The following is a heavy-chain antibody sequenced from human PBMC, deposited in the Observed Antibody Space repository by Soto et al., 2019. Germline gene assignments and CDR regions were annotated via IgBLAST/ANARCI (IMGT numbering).Heavy chain of an antibody. D-gene: IGHD3-3*01. CDR3: ARVITIFGVASYGMDV. CDR1: GYTFTSYA. Sequence: ASVKVSCKASGYTFTSYAMHWVRQAHGQRLEWMGWINAGNGNTKYSQKFQGRVTITRDTSASTAYMELSSLRSEDTAVYYCARVITIFGVASYGMDVWGQGTTVTVSS. V-gene: IGHV1-3*01. J-gene: IGHJ6*02. CDR2: INAGNGNT.